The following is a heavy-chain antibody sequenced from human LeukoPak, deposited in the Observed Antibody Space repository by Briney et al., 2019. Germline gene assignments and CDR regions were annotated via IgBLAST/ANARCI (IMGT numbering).Heavy chain of an antibody. D-gene: IGHD1-1*01. CDR3: ARHVPWNEYYFDY. Sequence: GGSLRLSCAASGFTFSSYGMHWVRQAPGKGLEWVAVIWYDGSNKYYADSVKGRFTISRDNSKNTLYLQMNSLRAEDTAVYYCARHVPWNEYYFDYWGQGTLVTVSS. CDR1: GFTFSSYG. J-gene: IGHJ4*02. V-gene: IGHV3-33*01. CDR2: IWYDGSNK.